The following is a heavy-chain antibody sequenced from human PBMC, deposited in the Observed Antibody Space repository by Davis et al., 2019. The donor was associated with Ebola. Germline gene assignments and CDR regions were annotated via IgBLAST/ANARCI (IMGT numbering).Heavy chain of an antibody. Sequence: SETLSLTCTVSGGSIRNSSYYWGWIRQPPGKGLEWIGSIYYSGSTYYNPSLKSRVTISMDTSKNQFSLKLSSVTAADTAFYYCAGDYYSDYWGQGTLVTVSS. CDR3: AGDYYSDY. V-gene: IGHV4-39*01. CDR1: GGSIRNSSYY. CDR2: IYYSGST. D-gene: IGHD3-10*01. J-gene: IGHJ4*02.